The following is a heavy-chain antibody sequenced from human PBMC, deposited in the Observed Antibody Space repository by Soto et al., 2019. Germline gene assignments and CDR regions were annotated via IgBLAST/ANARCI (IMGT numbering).Heavy chain of an antibody. J-gene: IGHJ3*02. V-gene: IGHV3-7*01. CDR2: IKQDGNEK. CDR3: ARDRDQGCSGGSCYSTGAFDI. CDR1: GFTFSRYW. D-gene: IGHD2-15*01. Sequence: EVQLVESGGGLVQPGGSLRISCAASGFTFSRYWMTWVRQAPGKGLEWVASIKQDGNEKYYVDSVKGRFTISRDNAKNSLYLQMNSLRAEDTAVYYCARDRDQGCSGGSCYSTGAFDIWGQGTVVTVSS.